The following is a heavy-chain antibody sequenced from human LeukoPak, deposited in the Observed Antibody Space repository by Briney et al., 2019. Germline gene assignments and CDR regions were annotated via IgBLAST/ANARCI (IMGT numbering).Heavy chain of an antibody. CDR2: IYSGGST. V-gene: IGHV3-53*01. CDR1: GFTVSSNY. CDR3: AKDRDAFWSGSDY. J-gene: IGHJ4*02. Sequence: GGSLRLSCAASGFTVSSNYMSWVRQAPGKGLEWVSVIYSGGSTYYADSVKGRFTISRDNSKNTLYLQMNSLRAEDTAVYYCAKDRDAFWSGSDYWGQGTLVTVSS. D-gene: IGHD3-3*01.